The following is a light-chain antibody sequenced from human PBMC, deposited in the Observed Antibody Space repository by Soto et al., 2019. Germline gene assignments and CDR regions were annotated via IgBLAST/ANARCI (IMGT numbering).Light chain of an antibody. V-gene: IGKV3-20*01. CDR1: QSVTSSY. CDR3: QQYSTSPLT. CDR2: TAS. J-gene: IGKJ4*01. Sequence: EIVLTQSPGTLSLSPGERATLSCRASQSVTSSYLAWYQQKPGQAPRLLIYTASSRATGIPDRFSGSGSGTDFTLTLSRLEPEDSAVYYCQQYSTSPLTFGGGTKVEIK.